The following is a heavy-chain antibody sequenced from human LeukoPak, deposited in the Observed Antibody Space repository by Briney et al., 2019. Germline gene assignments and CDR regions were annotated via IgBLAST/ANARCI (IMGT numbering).Heavy chain of an antibody. CDR3: TRDRRYGGMDV. CDR1: GFTFCSYW. CDR2: IISDGSSA. D-gene: IGHD3-10*01. V-gene: IGHV3-74*01. J-gene: IGHJ6*02. Sequence: PGGSLRLSCAVSGFTFCSYWMHWVRQAPGKGLVWVSRIISDGSSATHADSVKGRFTMSRDNAKNMLYLQMNSLRAEDTAVYYCTRDRRYGGMDVWGQGTTVTVSS.